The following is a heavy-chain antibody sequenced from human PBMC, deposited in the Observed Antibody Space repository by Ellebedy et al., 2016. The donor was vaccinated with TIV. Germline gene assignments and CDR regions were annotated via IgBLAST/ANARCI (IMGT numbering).Heavy chain of an antibody. J-gene: IGHJ6*02. CDR3: ARERGDRYYYGMDV. CDR1: GYTFTGYY. D-gene: IGHD3-16*01. CDR2: INPNSGGT. V-gene: IGHV1-2*04. Sequence: ASVKVSCXASGYTFTGYYMHWVRQAPGQGLEWMGWINPNSGGTNYAQKFQGWVTMTRDTSISTAYMELSRLRSDDTAVYYCARERGDRYYYGMDVWGQGTTVTVSS.